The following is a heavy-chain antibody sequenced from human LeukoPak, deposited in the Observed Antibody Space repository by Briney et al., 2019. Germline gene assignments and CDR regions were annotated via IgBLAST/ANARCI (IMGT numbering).Heavy chain of an antibody. Sequence: SETLSLTCAVYGDSFSGYYWSWIRQSPGKGLEWIGEINHSGITHYNPSLKSRITMSLDTSKKQFSLQLSSVTAADTAVYYCARAGSSGYYYFQHWGQGTLVAVSS. CDR1: GDSFSGYY. J-gene: IGHJ1*01. CDR3: ARAGSSGYYYFQH. V-gene: IGHV4-34*10. CDR2: INHSGIT. D-gene: IGHD3-22*01.